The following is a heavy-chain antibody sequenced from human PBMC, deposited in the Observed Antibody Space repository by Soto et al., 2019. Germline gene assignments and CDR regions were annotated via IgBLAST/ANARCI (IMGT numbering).Heavy chain of an antibody. CDR2: TYYRSRWYN. CDR3: VRLIGNSWLDF. D-gene: IGHD1-26*01. CDR1: GDGVSSSSVT. J-gene: IGHJ5*01. V-gene: IGHV6-1*01. Sequence: SQTLSLTCDISGDGVSSSSVTWNWIRQSPSRGLEWLGRTYYRSRWYNDYAESVKSRIIINPDTSKNQFSLHLNSVIPDDTAVYYCVRLIGNSWLDFWGQGTLVTVAS.